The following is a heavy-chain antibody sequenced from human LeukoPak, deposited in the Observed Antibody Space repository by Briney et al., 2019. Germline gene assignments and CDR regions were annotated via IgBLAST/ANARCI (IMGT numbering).Heavy chain of an antibody. CDR1: GGSISNYY. CDR2: IYYSGST. CDR3: AGSGWWSYYSPWYFDL. V-gene: IGHV4-59*01. J-gene: IGHJ2*01. Sequence: SETLSLTCTVSGGSISNYYWSWIRQPPGKGLEWIGYIYYSGSTNYNPSLKSRVTISVDTSKYHFSLRLSSVAAAYTAVYYCAGSGWWSYYSPWYFDLWGRGTLVTVSS. D-gene: IGHD3-10*01.